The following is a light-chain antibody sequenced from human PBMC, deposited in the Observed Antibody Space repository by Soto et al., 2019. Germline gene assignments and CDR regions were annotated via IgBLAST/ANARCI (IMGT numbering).Light chain of an antibody. CDR3: QQRSNWPLT. CDR1: ESVSSD. J-gene: IGKJ4*01. V-gene: IGKV3-11*01. CDR2: DAS. Sequence: EVVLTQSPATLSLSPGERATLPCRASESVSSDLAWYQQKPGQAPRLLMYDASNRATGIPARFSGSGSGTDFTLTISSLEPEDFAVYYCQQRSNWPLTFGGGTNVDIK.